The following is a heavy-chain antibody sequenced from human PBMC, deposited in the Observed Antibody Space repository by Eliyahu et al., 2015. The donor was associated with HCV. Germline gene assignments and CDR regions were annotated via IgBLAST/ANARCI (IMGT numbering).Heavy chain of an antibody. J-gene: IGHJ4*02. Sequence: QVQLVESGGGVVQPGRSLRLSCEASGFTFSXYGMHWVRQAPGKGPEGVSVISHDASKKYYADSVKGRFTISRDNSKNTVYLQMNSLRAEDTAVFYCAKDVHGGVVVAAAVDWGQGTLVTVSS. CDR2: ISHDASKK. CDR3: AKDVHGGVVVAAAVD. V-gene: IGHV3-30*18. D-gene: IGHD2-15*01. CDR1: GFTFSXYG.